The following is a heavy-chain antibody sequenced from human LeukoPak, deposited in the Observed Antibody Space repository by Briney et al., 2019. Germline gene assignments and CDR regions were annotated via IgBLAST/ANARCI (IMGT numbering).Heavy chain of an antibody. CDR1: GFTFSSYA. J-gene: IGHJ4*02. CDR2: ILYDGSNK. CDR3: ARGDTVTTYYFDY. D-gene: IGHD4-17*01. Sequence: PGGSLSPSCAASGFTFSSYAIHWVRQAPGKGLEWVAVILYDGSNKYYADSVKGRFTISRDNSKNTLYLQMNSLRAEDTAVYYCARGDTVTTYYFDYWGQGTLVTVSS. V-gene: IGHV3-30*04.